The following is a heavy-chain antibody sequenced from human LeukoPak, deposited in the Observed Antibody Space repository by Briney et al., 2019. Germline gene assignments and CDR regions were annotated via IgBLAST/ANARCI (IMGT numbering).Heavy chain of an antibody. CDR3: ASFSSGGYHDY. D-gene: IGHD6-19*01. V-gene: IGHV4-39*07. Sequence: SETLSLTCTVSGGSISSSSYYWGWIRQPPGKGLEWIGEINHSGSTNYNPSLKSRVTISVDTSKNQFSLKLSSVTAADTAVYYCASFSSGGYHDYWGQGTLVTVSS. CDR2: INHSGST. CDR1: GGSISSSSYY. J-gene: IGHJ4*02.